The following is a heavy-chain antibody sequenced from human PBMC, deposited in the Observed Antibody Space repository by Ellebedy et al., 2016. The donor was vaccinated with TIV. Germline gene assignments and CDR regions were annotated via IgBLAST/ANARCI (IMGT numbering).Heavy chain of an antibody. CDR2: IYQDGSEK. V-gene: IGHV3-7*01. CDR3: ARRGSYGDYAVQVNSWLDS. CDR1: GFTFRSYW. D-gene: IGHD3-16*01. J-gene: IGHJ5*01. Sequence: GESLKISCAASGFTFRSYWMTWVRQAPGKGLEWVANIYQDGSEKFYVDSVKGRFTISRDNAKNSLYLQMNSLKAEDTAVYFCARRGSYGDYAVQVNSWLDSWGQGTLVTVSS.